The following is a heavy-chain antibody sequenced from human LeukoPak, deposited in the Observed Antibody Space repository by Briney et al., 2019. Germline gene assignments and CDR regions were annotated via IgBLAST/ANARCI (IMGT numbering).Heavy chain of an antibody. Sequence: SETLSLTCTVSGGSISSYYWSWIRQPPGKGLEWIGEINHSGSTNYNPSLKGRVTISVDTSKNQFSLKLSSVTAADTAVYYCARGRTYYYDSSGYYDFDYWGQGTLVTVSS. CDR2: INHSGST. CDR3: ARGRTYYYDSSGYYDFDY. J-gene: IGHJ4*02. D-gene: IGHD3-22*01. CDR1: GGSISSYY. V-gene: IGHV4-34*01.